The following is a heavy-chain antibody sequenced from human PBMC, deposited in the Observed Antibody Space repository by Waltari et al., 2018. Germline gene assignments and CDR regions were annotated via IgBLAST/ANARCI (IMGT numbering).Heavy chain of an antibody. V-gene: IGHV3-74*01. J-gene: IGHJ5*02. CDR1: GITFSSYW. Sequence: EVQLVESGGGLVHPGGSLSLSCEDSGITFSSYWMHWVRQVPGKGLVWVSRINTDGSSTAYADSVKGRFTISRDNAKNTLYLQMSSLRAEDTAVYYCARGWLDPWGQGTLVTVSS. CDR2: INTDGSST. CDR3: ARGWLDP.